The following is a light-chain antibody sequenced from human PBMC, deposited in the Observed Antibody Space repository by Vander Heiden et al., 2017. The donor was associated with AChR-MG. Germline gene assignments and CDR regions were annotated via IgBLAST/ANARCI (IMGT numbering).Light chain of an antibody. CDR2: GAS. Sequence: EIVLTPSPATLSVSAGEGATVACRASQSVSSNLAWYQQKPGQAPRLRIYGASTRATGIPARFSGSGSGTEFTLTISSLQSEDFAVYYCQQYHNWPQRFGQWTKVEFK. J-gene: IGKJ1*01. CDR1: QSVSSN. V-gene: IGKV3-15*01. CDR3: QQYHNWPQR.